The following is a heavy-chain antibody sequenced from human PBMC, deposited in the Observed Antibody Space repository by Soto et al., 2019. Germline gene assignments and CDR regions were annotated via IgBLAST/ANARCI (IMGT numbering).Heavy chain of an antibody. CDR2: IYYSGST. J-gene: IGHJ4*02. CDR1: GGSISSGGYY. CDR3: ARGRQLCLNAFDY. D-gene: IGHD5-18*01. Sequence: SETLSLTCTVSGGSISSGGYYWSWIRQHPGKGLEWIGYIYYSGSTYYNPSLKSRVTISVDTSKNQFSLKLSSVTAADTAVYYCARGRQLCLNAFDYWGQGTLVTVSS. V-gene: IGHV4-31*03.